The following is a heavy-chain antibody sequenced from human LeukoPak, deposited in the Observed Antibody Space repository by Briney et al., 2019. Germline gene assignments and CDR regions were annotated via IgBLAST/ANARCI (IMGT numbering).Heavy chain of an antibody. CDR2: IKQDGSEK. CDR3: ARDEIYYDILTGYRHFDY. CDR1: RFTFSTYW. J-gene: IGHJ4*02. Sequence: GGSLRLSCAASRFTFSTYWMSWVRQAPGKGLEWVANIKQDGSEKKYLDSVKGRFTISRDNAKNSMYLQMNSLRAEDTAVYYCARDEIYYDILTGYRHFDYWGQGTLVTVFS. D-gene: IGHD3-9*01. V-gene: IGHV3-7*01.